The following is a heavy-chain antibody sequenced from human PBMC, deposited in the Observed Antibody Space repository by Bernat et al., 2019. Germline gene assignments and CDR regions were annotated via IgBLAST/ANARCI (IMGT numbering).Heavy chain of an antibody. J-gene: IGHJ4*02. Sequence: EVQLVESGGGLAQPGGSLRLSCAASGFTFSSYSMNWVHQAPGKGLEWVSFISSTSNTINYADSVKGRFTISRDNAKNSLFLQMNSLRAEDTAVYYCARGSYGDPIDYWGQGTLVTVSS. V-gene: IGHV3-48*01. CDR3: ARGSYGDPIDY. CDR2: ISSTSNTI. CDR1: GFTFSSYS. D-gene: IGHD4-17*01.